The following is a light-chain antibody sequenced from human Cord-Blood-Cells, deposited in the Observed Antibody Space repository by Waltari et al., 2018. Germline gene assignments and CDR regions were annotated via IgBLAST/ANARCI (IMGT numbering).Light chain of an antibody. CDR2: DVS. CDR3: SSYTSSSTLV. V-gene: IGLV2-14*01. J-gene: IGLJ3*02. Sequence: QSALTQPASVSGSPGQSITISCTGTSSDVGGYNYVSWYQQHPGKAPKLMIYDVSKRPSGVSNRFAGSNSGTTASLTISGLQAEDEADYYCSSYTSSSTLVFGGGTKLTVL. CDR1: SSDVGGYNY.